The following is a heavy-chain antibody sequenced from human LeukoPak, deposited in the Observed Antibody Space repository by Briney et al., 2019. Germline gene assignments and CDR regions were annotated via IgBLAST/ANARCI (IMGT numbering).Heavy chain of an antibody. CDR3: ARGRRWRSVVAANLLDP. Sequence: ASVKVSCKASGYTFTSYAMNWVRQAPGQGLEWMGWINTNTGNPTYAQGFTGRFVFSLDTSVSTAYLQISSLKAEDTAVYYCARGRRWRSVVAANLLDPWGQGTLVTVSS. D-gene: IGHD2-15*01. CDR2: INTNTGNP. CDR1: GYTFTSYA. J-gene: IGHJ5*02. V-gene: IGHV7-4-1*02.